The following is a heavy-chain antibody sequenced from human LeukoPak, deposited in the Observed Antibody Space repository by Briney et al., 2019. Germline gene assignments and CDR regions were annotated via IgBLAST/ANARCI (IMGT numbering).Heavy chain of an antibody. Sequence: SGGSLRLSCAASGFTFSSYEMNWVRQAPGKGLEWVSYISNSGGTIYYADSVKGRFTISRDNAKNSLYLQMNSLRADDTAVYYCARGGSGNWNAPFDYWGQGTLVTVSS. CDR2: ISNSGGTI. CDR3: ARGGSGNWNAPFDY. V-gene: IGHV3-48*03. CDR1: GFTFSSYE. J-gene: IGHJ4*02. D-gene: IGHD1-1*01.